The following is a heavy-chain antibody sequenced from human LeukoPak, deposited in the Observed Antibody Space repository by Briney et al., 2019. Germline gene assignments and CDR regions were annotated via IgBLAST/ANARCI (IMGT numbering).Heavy chain of an antibody. J-gene: IGHJ4*02. CDR1: GFTFTSYA. D-gene: IGHD3-22*01. CDR2: ISYSGGST. V-gene: IGHV3-23*01. Sequence: GGSLRLSCAASGFTFTSYAMSWVRQAPGKGLEWVSTISYSGGSTYYADSVKGRFTISRDNSKNTLYLQMNSLRAEDTAVYYCASPSPLDYDSSGYYYYWGQGTLVTVSS. CDR3: ASPSPLDYDSSGYYYY.